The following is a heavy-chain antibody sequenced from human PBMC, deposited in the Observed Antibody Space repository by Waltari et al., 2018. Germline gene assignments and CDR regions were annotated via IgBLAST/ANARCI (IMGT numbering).Heavy chain of an antibody. J-gene: IGHJ4*02. D-gene: IGHD2-15*01. Sequence: EVQLVQSGAEGKKPGATVKISCKASGYNFTDYKMHWGQQAPGKGLGWMGRVDPEDGETIYAEKFQGRVTITADTSTDTAYMELSSLRSEDTAVYYCATSRCWSGGSCCFDYWGQGTLVTVSS. CDR2: VDPEDGET. CDR3: ATSRCWSGGSCCFDY. CDR1: GYNFTDYK. V-gene: IGHV1-69-2*01.